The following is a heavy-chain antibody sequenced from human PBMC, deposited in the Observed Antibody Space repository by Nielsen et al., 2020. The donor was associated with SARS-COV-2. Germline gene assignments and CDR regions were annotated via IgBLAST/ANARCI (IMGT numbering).Heavy chain of an antibody. V-gene: IGHV4-30-4*01. D-gene: IGHD2-2*01. Sequence: SETLSLTCTVSGGSISSGDYYWSWIRQPPGKGLEWIGYIYYSGSTYYNPSLKSRVTISVDTSKNQFSLKLSSVTAADTAVYYCARHRRYCSSTSCPYYFDYWGQGTLVTVSS. J-gene: IGHJ4*02. CDR2: IYYSGST. CDR1: GGSISSGDYY. CDR3: ARHRRYCSSTSCPYYFDY.